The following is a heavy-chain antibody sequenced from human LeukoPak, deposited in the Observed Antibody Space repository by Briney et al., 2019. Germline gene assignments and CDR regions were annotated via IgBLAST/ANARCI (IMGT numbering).Heavy chain of an antibody. CDR2: ISWNSASI. Sequence: GGSLRLSCVVSGFSFDDFAMHWVRQAPGKGLEWVSGISWNSASIGYADSVKGRFTISRDNAKKSLYPKMNSRRTEDTAFYYSARGPQATWAAIDSWGQGTLVTVSS. D-gene: IGHD5-12*01. J-gene: IGHJ4*02. V-gene: IGHV3-9*01. CDR1: GFSFDDFA. CDR3: ARGPQATWAAIDS.